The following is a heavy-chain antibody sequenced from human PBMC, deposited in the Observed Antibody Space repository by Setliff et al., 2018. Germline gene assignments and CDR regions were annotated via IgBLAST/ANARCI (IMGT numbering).Heavy chain of an antibody. CDR3: VRPGGTTVVARHFDY. Sequence: SETLSLTCTVSDDPFTSSRYYWGWIRQAPGSGLEWIGGISYSGTPYYNASVESRVTISIDTSRNQFSLELRSVTVADTATYYCVRPGGTTVVARHFDYWGSGILVTVSS. J-gene: IGHJ4*01. CDR1: DDPFTSSRYY. D-gene: IGHD2-15*01. V-gene: IGHV4-39*01. CDR2: ISYSGTP.